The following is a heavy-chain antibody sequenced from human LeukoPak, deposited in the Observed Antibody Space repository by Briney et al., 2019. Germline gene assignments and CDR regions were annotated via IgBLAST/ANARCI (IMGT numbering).Heavy chain of an antibody. CDR1: GFTFSGSA. CDR3: TSLGYSYGEHLFDY. CDR2: IRSKANSYAT. D-gene: IGHD5-18*01. J-gene: IGHJ4*02. Sequence: GGSLRLSCAASGFTFSGSAMPWVRQASGKGLEWVGRIRSKANSYATAYAASVKGRFTISRDDSKNTAYLQMNSLKTEDTAVYYCTSLGYSYGEHLFDYWGQGTLVTVSS. V-gene: IGHV3-73*01.